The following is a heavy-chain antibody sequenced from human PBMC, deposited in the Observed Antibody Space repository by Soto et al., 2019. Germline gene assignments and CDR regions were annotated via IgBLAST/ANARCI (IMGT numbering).Heavy chain of an antibody. V-gene: IGHV3-23*01. Sequence: GGSLRLSCAASGFTFSSYAMSWVRQAPGKGLEWVSAISGSGGSTYYADSVKGRFTISRDNSKNTLYLQMNSLRAEDTAVYYCAKFIQPGREDYYCYGMDVWGQGTTVTVSS. D-gene: IGHD5-18*01. CDR2: ISGSGGST. J-gene: IGHJ6*02. CDR3: AKFIQPGREDYYCYGMDV. CDR1: GFTFSSYA.